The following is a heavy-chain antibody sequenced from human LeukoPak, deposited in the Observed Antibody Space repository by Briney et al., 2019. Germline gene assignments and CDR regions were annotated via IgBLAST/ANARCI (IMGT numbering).Heavy chain of an antibody. CDR1: GFIFSTYA. Sequence: GSLRLSCAASGFIFSTYAMNWVRQAPGKGLEWISGVSNSGVSTNYAAPVKGRFTISRDNSKNMLYLQMNGLRAEDTAVYYCAKDWNPSPNWFGPWGQGTLVIVSS. CDR3: AKDWNPSPNWFGP. D-gene: IGHD1-1*01. CDR2: VSNSGVST. V-gene: IGHV3-23*01. J-gene: IGHJ5*02.